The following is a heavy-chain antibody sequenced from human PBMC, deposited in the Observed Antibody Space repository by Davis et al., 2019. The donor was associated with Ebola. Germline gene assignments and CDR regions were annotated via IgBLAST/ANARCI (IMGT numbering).Heavy chain of an antibody. Sequence: AASVTVSCKASGYTFTSYAMHWVRQAPGQRLEWMGWISAYNGNTNYAQKFQGRVTMTTDTSTSTAYMELRSLRSDDTAVYYCARDRIMVYAIAHLEVDYWCQGTLVTVSS. J-gene: IGHJ4*02. CDR2: ISAYNGNT. V-gene: IGHV1-3*01. D-gene: IGHD2-8*01. CDR3: ARDRIMVYAIAHLEVDY. CDR1: GYTFTSYA.